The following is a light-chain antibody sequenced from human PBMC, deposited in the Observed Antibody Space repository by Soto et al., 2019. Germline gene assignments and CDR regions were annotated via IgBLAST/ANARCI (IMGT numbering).Light chain of an antibody. CDR2: EGS. CDR3: CSYGGSSTWV. CDR1: NSDVGGYNL. Sequence: QSALTQPASVSGSLGQSITISCTGTNSDVGGYNLVSWYQQHPGNAPKLMTYEGSKQPSGVSNRFSGYKSGNTASLTVSGLQAEDEADYYCCSYGGSSTWVFGGGTKLTVL. V-gene: IGLV2-23*01. J-gene: IGLJ3*02.